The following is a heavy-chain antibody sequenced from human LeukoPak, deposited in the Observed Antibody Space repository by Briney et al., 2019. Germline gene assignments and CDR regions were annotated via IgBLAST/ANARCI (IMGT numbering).Heavy chain of an antibody. J-gene: IGHJ3*02. V-gene: IGHV1-2*02. D-gene: IGHD3-10*01. CDR2: INPNSGGT. Sequence: ASVKVSCKASGFTFTGFYMRWVRQAPGQGLEWMGWINPNSGGTNYAQKFQGRVTMTRDTSISTAYLELSRLRSDDTAVYYCARVLAYYDSGTYPRARPFDIWGQGTMVTVSS. CDR3: ARVLAYYDSGTYPRARPFDI. CDR1: GFTFTGFY.